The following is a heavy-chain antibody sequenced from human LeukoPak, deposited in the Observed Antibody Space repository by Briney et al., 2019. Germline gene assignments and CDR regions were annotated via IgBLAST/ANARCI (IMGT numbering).Heavy chain of an antibody. J-gene: IGHJ4*02. CDR1: GGSISSYY. CDR2: IYYSGST. V-gene: IGHV4-59*08. Sequence: SETLSLTCTVSGGSISSYYWSWIRQPPGKGLEWIGYIYYSGSTNYNPSLKSRVTISVDTSKNQFSLKLSSVTAADTAVYYCAKSGGSGLIDYWGQGTLVTVSS. CDR3: AKSGGSGLIDY. D-gene: IGHD1-26*01.